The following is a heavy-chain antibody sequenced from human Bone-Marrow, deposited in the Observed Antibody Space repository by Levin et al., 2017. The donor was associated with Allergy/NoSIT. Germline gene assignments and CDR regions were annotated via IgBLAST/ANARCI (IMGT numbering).Heavy chain of an antibody. V-gene: IGHV4-59*01. CDR1: GGSISSYY. CDR2: IYYSGST. J-gene: IGHJ3*02. D-gene: IGHD2-21*02. CDR3: ARVRCSPSALAYCGGDCYSCAFDI. Sequence: SETLSLTCTVSGGSISSYYWSWIRQPPGKGLEWIGYIYYSGSTNYNPSLKSRVTISVDTSKNQFSLKLSSVTAADTAVYYCARVRCSPSALAYCGGDCYSCAFDIWGQGTMVTVSS.